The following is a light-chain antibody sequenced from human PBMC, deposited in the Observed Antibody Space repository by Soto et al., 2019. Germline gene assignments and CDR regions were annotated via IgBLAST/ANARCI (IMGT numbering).Light chain of an antibody. CDR2: KTS. J-gene: IGKJ3*01. V-gene: IGKV1-5*03. Sequence: DIQMTQSPSTLSASVGDKVTITCRSPQIISTWLAWYQQKPGKAPKLLIYKTSTLESGVPSRFSGSGSGTEFTLTISSLQPDDFATYYCQQYRTFGPGTKVDIK. CDR3: QQYRT. CDR1: QIISTW.